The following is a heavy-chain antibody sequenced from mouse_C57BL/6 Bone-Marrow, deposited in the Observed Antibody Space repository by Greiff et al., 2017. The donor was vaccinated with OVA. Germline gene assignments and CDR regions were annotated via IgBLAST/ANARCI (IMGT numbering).Heavy chain of an antibody. V-gene: IGHV1-54*01. CDR1: GYAFTNYL. CDR3: ARSEDSFAY. Sequence: QVQLQQSGAELVRPGTSVKVSCKASGYAFTNYLIEWVKQRPGQGLEWIGVINPGSGGTNYNEKFKGKATLTADKSSSTAYMQLSSLTSEDSAVYICARSEDSFAYWGQGTLVTVSA. J-gene: IGHJ3*01. CDR2: INPGSGGT.